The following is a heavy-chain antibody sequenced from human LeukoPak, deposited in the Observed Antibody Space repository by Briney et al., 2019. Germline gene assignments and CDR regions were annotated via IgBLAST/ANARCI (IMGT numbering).Heavy chain of an antibody. V-gene: IGHV3-33*01. J-gene: IGHJ4*02. CDR3: ARETIYGGNSGYFDY. CDR2: IWYDGSNK. Sequence: GGSLRLSCAASGFTFSSYGMHWVRQAPGRGLEWAAVIWYDGSNKYYADSVKGRFTISRDNSKNTLYLQMNSLRAEDTAVYYCARETIYGGNSGYFDYWGQGTLVTVSS. D-gene: IGHD4-23*01. CDR1: GFTFSSYG.